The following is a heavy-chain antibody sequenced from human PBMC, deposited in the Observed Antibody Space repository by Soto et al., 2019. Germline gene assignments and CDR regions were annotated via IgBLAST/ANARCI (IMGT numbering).Heavy chain of an antibody. CDR3: ACSESSSPPLTVIYFDY. CDR1: GFSLSTSGVG. D-gene: IGHD4-17*01. CDR2: IYWDDDK. V-gene: IGHV2-5*02. Sequence: QITLKESGPTLVKPTQTLTLTCTFSGFSLSTSGVGVGWIRQPPGKALEWLALIYWDDDKRYSPSLKSRLTITKXXSXNXXVLTMTNMDPVDTATYYCACSESSSPPLTVIYFDYWGQGTLVTVSS. J-gene: IGHJ4*02.